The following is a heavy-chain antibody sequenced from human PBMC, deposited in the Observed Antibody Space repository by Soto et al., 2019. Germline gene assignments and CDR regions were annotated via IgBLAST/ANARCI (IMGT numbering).Heavy chain of an antibody. V-gene: IGHV1-2*06. CDR1: GYTFTGYY. CDR2: INPNNGDT. J-gene: IGHJ4*02. CDR3: ARRGGYYDY. D-gene: IGHD1-26*01. Sequence: ASVKGSWKGSGYTFTGYYIHWVRQAPGQGLEWMGRINPNNGDTTYAQKFQGRVTMTRDTSITTAYMELSSLISDDTAVYYCARRGGYYDYWGQGTLVTVSS.